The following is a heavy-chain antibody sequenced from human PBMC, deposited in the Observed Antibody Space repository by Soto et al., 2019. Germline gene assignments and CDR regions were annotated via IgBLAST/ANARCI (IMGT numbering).Heavy chain of an antibody. D-gene: IGHD3-16*01. CDR3: ARSGHTFGGVV. V-gene: IGHV4-59*01. J-gene: IGHJ4*02. CDR1: GASMSNYY. Sequence: PSESLSLTYTVSGASMSNYYGGWIRRPQGKGLEHIDYVYYSGSTNYNPSLKSRVTISVDTSNNQFSLKLSSVTAADTASYCCARSGHTFGGVVWGQGILVTVSS. CDR2: VYYSGST.